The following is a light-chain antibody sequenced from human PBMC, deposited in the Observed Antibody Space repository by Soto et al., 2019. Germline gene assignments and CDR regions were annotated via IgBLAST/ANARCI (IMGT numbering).Light chain of an antibody. Sequence: QYALTQPASVSGSPGQSITISCTGTSNAVGGYNHVSWYQQHAGKAPRLMIYEDIKRPSGVSNRISGSKSGNTASLTISGLQAEDEADYYCCSYAGSSTYVFGTGTKLTAL. CDR1: SNAVGGYNH. J-gene: IGLJ1*01. CDR3: CSYAGSSTYV. CDR2: EDI. V-gene: IGLV2-23*01.